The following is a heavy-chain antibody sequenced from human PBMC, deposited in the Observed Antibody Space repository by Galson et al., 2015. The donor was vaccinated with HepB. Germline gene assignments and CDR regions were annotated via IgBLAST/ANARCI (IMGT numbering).Heavy chain of an antibody. J-gene: IGHJ6*03. CDR1: GGSISSSNW. CDR2: IYHSGST. CDR3: ARDFGLAVAESGYPEPYYYYYYYMDV. D-gene: IGHD3-3*01. Sequence: SETLSLTCAVSGGSISSSNWWSWVRQPPGKGLEWIGEIYHSGSTNYNPSLKGRVTISVDKSKNQFSLKLSSVTAADTAVYYCARDFGLAVAESGYPEPYYYYYYYMDVWGKGTTVTVSS. V-gene: IGHV4-4*02.